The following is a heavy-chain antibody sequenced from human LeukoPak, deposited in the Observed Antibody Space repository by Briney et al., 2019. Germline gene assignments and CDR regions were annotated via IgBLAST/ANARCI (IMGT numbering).Heavy chain of an antibody. J-gene: IGHJ5*02. D-gene: IGHD3-22*01. CDR1: GGAISTSNYF. CDR3: ARYHYYDTKWFDH. CDR2: LSYSGDT. V-gene: IGHV4-39*01. Sequence: PAETLSLTCTVSGGAISTSNYFWTWIPQPPGKGLEWIETLSYSGDTYYNPSLTSRVTISVDTTKNQSSQKLSSVTAADTAVYYCARYHYYDTKWFDHWGQGTLVTVSS.